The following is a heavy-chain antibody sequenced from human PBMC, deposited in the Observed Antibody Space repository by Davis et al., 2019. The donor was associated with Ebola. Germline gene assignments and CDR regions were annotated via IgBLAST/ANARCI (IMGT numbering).Heavy chain of an antibody. CDR2: IKNKADSYTT. Sequence: PGGSLRLSCAASGFSFSDHWMDWVRQAPGKGLEWVGQIKNKADSYTTQYAASVKGRFSVSRDDSKNSLYLQMNSLKTEDTAIYYCTGVGAGSDYWGQGTLVTVSS. D-gene: IGHD3-16*01. CDR3: TGVGAGSDY. CDR1: GFSFSDHW. V-gene: IGHV3-72*01. J-gene: IGHJ4*02.